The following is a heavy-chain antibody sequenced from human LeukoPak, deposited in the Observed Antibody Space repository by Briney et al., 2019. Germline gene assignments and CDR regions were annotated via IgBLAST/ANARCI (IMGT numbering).Heavy chain of an antibody. J-gene: IGHJ6*03. CDR1: GGTFSSYA. Sequence: ASVKVSCKASGGTFSSYAISWVRQAPGQGLEWMGGIIPIFGTANYAQKFQGRVTITTDESTSTAYMELSSLRSEVTAVYYCASAYYGSGSQNPYYYYYYMDVWGKGTTVTVSS. D-gene: IGHD3-10*01. CDR3: ASAYYGSGSQNPYYYYYYMDV. CDR2: IIPIFGTA. V-gene: IGHV1-69*05.